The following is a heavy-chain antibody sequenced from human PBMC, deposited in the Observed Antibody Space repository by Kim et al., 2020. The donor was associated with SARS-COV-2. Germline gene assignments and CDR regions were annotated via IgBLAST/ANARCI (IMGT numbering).Heavy chain of an antibody. V-gene: IGHV3-21*01. CDR1: GFTFSSYS. CDR3: ARHRIGYCSGGSCYRIDYYYGMDV. J-gene: IGHJ6*02. Sequence: GGSLRLSCAASGFTFSSYSMNWVRQAPGKGLEWVSSISSSSSYIYYADSVKGRFTISRDNAKNSLYLQMNSLRAEDTAVYYCARHRIGYCSGGSCYRIDYYYGMDVWGQGTTVTVSS. CDR2: ISSSSSYI. D-gene: IGHD2-15*01.